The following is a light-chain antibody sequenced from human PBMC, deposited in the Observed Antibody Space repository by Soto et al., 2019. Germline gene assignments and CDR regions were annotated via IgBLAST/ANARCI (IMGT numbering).Light chain of an antibody. J-gene: IGKJ4*01. CDR2: KAS. Sequence: DIRMTQSPSTLYASVGDRVTITCRASETISSWLAWLQLKPGKAPKVLIYKASTLGSGVPSRFSGSRSGTEVTLPIPSLQPDDVATYHCQHYHSYPRTFGGGTKVEIK. CDR1: ETISSW. V-gene: IGKV1-5*03. CDR3: QHYHSYPRT.